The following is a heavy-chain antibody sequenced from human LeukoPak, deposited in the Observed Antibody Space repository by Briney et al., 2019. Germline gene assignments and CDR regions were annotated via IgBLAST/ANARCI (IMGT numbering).Heavy chain of an antibody. CDR2: IIPIFGTA. D-gene: IGHD1-14*01. CDR3: ASSNQAPGPVHSGSFDP. J-gene: IGHJ5*02. CDR1: GGTFSSYA. Sequence: SVKVSCKASGGTFSSYAISWVRQAPGQGLEWMGGIIPIFGTANYAQKFQGRVTITADESTSTAYMELSSLRSEDTAVYYCASSNQAPGPVHSGSFDPWGQGTLVTVSS. V-gene: IGHV1-69*13.